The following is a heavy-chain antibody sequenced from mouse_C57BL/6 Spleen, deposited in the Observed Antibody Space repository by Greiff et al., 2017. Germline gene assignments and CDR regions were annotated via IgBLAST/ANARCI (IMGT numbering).Heavy chain of an antibody. CDR3: ARSGDYYGSSHWYFDV. CDR2: IYPSDSET. CDR1: GYTFTSYW. J-gene: IGHJ1*03. V-gene: IGHV1-61*01. Sequence: VQLQQPGAELVRPGSSVKLSCKASGYTFTSYWMDWVKQRPGQGLEWIGNIYPSDSETHYNQKFKDKATLTVDKSSSTAYMQLSSLTSEDSAVYYCARSGDYYGSSHWYFDVWGTGTTVTVSS. D-gene: IGHD1-1*01.